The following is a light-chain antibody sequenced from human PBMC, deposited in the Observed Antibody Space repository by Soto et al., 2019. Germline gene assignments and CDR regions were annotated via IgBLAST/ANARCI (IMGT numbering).Light chain of an antibody. J-gene: IGKJ4*01. CDR1: QTVSNIY. Sequence: EIVLTQSPATLSLSPGDRATLCCRASQTVSNIYLVWYQQRPGQAPRLLIYDASSRATGIPDRFSGGGSGTDFTLTISRLEPEDFAVDYCQQFSSYPLTFGGGTKVDI. V-gene: IGKV3-20*01. CDR3: QQFSSYPLT. CDR2: DAS.